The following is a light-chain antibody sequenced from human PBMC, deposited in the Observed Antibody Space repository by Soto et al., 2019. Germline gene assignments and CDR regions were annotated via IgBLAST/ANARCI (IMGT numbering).Light chain of an antibody. CDR3: QQLISYPLT. J-gene: IGKJ4*01. CDR1: QGISSY. Sequence: DIQLTQSPSFLSASVGDRVTITCWASQGISSYLAWYQQKPGKAPKLLIYAASTLQSGVPSRFSGSGSGTEFTLTINSLQPEDFATYYCQQLISYPLTFGGGTKVEIK. V-gene: IGKV1-9*01. CDR2: AAS.